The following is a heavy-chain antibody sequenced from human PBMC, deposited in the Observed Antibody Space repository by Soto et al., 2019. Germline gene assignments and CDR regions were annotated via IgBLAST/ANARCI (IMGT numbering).Heavy chain of an antibody. J-gene: IGHJ4*02. Sequence: QVQLQESGPGLVKPSQTLSLTCNVSGESISSGGYYWSWIRHHPGKGLEWIGYIYDTESAYYNPSLKRRVTISMDTSKNQFAMRLSSVTAADTAVYYCARASSSSSAADYWGQGILATVSS. CDR2: IYDTESA. V-gene: IGHV4-31*03. D-gene: IGHD6-6*01. CDR3: ARASSSSSAADY. CDR1: GESISSGGYY.